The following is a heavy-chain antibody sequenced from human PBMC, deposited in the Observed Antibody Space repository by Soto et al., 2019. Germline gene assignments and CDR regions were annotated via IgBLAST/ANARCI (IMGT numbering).Heavy chain of an antibody. D-gene: IGHD6-13*01. CDR3: ARAISAAGRFDY. Sequence: GESLKISCKGSGYRFNNDWIAWVRQVPGKGLEWMGIIYPGDSDTRYSPSFQGQVTISADKSISIVYLQWSSLKASDTAMYYCARAISAAGRFDYWGQGTLVTVSS. CDR2: IYPGDSDT. J-gene: IGHJ4*02. CDR1: GYRFNNDW. V-gene: IGHV5-51*01.